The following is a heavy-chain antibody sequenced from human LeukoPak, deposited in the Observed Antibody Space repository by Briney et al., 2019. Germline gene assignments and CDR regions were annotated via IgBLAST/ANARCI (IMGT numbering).Heavy chain of an antibody. Sequence: SETLSLTCTVSGGSISSSSYYWGWIRQPPGKGLEWIGIIYYSGSTYYNPSLKSRLTISVDTSKNQFSLKVSSVTAADTAVYYCARHRAGGSGMAVDYWGQGTLVTVSS. V-gene: IGHV4-39*01. D-gene: IGHD3-10*01. CDR2: IYYSGST. CDR3: ARHRAGGSGMAVDY. J-gene: IGHJ4*02. CDR1: GGSISSSSYY.